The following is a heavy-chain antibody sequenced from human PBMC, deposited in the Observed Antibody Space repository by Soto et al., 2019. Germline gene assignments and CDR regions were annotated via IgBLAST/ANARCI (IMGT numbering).Heavy chain of an antibody. CDR2: ISYDGSQK. CDR1: GFSFSSYG. V-gene: IGHV3-30*18. CDR3: AKDLVGGVRYYYGMDV. J-gene: IGHJ6*02. Sequence: GGSLRLSCAASGFSFSSYGMHWVRQAPGKGLEWVAVISYDGSQKYYADSVKSRFTISRDNSKNTLYLQMNSLRGEDKAVYYCAKDLVGGVRYYYGMDVWGQGTTVTVSS. D-gene: IGHD1-26*01.